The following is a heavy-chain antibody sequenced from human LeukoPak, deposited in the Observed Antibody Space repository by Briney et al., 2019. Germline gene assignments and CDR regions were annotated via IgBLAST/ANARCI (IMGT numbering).Heavy chain of an antibody. Sequence: SETLSLTCAVSGGSISSSNWWSWVRQPPGKGLEWIGYIYYSGSTNYNPSLKSRVTISVDTSKNQFSLKLSSVTAADTAVYYCAREGITIFGVVSPTWFDPWGQGTLVTVSS. CDR1: GGSISSSNW. D-gene: IGHD3-3*01. V-gene: IGHV4-4*02. J-gene: IGHJ5*02. CDR2: IYYSGST. CDR3: AREGITIFGVVSPTWFDP.